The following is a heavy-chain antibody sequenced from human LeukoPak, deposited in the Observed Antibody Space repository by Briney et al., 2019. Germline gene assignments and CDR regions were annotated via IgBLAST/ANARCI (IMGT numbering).Heavy chain of an antibody. Sequence: GESLKISCKGSGYSFTSYWIGWVRQMPGKGLEWMGIIYPGDSDTRYSPSFQSQVTISADKSISTAYLQWSSLKASDTAMYYCAASEERFGDLTDYFDYWGQGTLVTVSS. V-gene: IGHV5-51*01. J-gene: IGHJ4*02. D-gene: IGHD3-10*01. CDR1: GYSFTSYW. CDR3: AASEERFGDLTDYFDY. CDR2: IYPGDSDT.